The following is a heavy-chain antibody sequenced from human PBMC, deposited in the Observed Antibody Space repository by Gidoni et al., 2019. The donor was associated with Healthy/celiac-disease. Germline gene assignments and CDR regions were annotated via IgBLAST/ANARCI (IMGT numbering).Heavy chain of an antibody. D-gene: IGHD1-1*01. V-gene: IGHV3-74*01. CDR2: INSDGSST. CDR3: AREEGRWNHGIDY. J-gene: IGHJ4*02. Sequence: VSRINSDGSSTSYADSVKGRFTISRDNAKNTVYLQMNSLRAEDTAVYYCAREEGRWNHGIDYWGQGTLVTVSS.